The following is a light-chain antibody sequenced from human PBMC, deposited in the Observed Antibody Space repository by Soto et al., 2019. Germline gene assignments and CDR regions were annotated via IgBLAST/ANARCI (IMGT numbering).Light chain of an antibody. V-gene: IGKV1-9*01. CDR3: QQLNSYPLT. CDR1: QAISSH. CDR2: AAS. Sequence: DLQLTQSPSFLSASVGGRVTITCRASQAISSHLAWYQQKPGKAPNLLIYAASTLQSGVPSRFSGSGSGTQFTLTISSLQPEDFATYYCQQLNSYPLTFGPGTTVDIK. J-gene: IGKJ3*01.